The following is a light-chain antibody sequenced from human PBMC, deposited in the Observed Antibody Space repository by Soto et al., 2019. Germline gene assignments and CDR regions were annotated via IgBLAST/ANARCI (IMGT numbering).Light chain of an antibody. Sequence: DIQMTQSPSSLSASVGDRVTITCRASQGINHYLAWFQQKPGKVPKLLIYATSTLQSGVPSRFSGSGFGTDFTLTISCLQSEDFATYYCQQYYSYPRTFGQGTKVDIK. V-gene: IGKV1-27*01. CDR1: QGINHY. J-gene: IGKJ1*01. CDR3: QQYYSYPRT. CDR2: ATS.